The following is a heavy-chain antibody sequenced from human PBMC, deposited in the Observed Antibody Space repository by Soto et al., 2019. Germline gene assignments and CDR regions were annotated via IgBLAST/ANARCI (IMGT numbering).Heavy chain of an antibody. CDR3: ARVGYGGDPGRGYFQH. CDR1: GFTFSSYW. D-gene: IGHD4-17*01. J-gene: IGHJ1*01. V-gene: IGHV3-7*05. CDR2: IKQDGSEK. Sequence: GGSLRLSCAASGFTFSSYWMSWVRQAPGKGLGWVANIKQDGSEKYYVDSVKGRFTISRDNAKNSLYLQMNSLRAEDTAVYYCARVGYGGDPGRGYFQHWGQGTLVTVSS.